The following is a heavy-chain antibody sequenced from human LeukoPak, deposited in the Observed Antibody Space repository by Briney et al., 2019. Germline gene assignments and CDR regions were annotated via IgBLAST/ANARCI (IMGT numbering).Heavy chain of an antibody. CDR1: GYTFTSYG. D-gene: IGHD6-19*01. Sequence: ASVNVSCKASGYTFTSYGISWVRQAPGQGLEWMGWISAYNGNTNYAQKLQGRVTMTTDTSTSTAYMELRSLRSDDTAVYYCARDLAGYSSGWYFEWGQGSLLTVSS. CDR2: ISAYNGNT. CDR3: ARDLAGYSSGWYFE. V-gene: IGHV1-18*01. J-gene: IGHJ4*02.